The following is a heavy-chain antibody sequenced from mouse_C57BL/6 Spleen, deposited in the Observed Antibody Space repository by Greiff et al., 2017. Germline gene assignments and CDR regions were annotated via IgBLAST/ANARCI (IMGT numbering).Heavy chain of an antibody. Sequence: EVQLVESGGGLVQPGGSVKLSCAASGFTFSDYYMYWVRQTPEKRLEWVAYISNGGGSTYYPDTVKGRFTISRANAKNTLYLQMSRLKSEDTAMYYCARHGLLRYFDVWGTGTTVTVSS. V-gene: IGHV5-12*01. CDR2: ISNGGGST. J-gene: IGHJ1*03. D-gene: IGHD2-3*01. CDR3: ARHGLLRYFDV. CDR1: GFTFSDYY.